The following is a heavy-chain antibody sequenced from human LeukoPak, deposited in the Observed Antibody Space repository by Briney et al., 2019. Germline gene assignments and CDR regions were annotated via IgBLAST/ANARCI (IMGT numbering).Heavy chain of an antibody. CDR3: ARDTKDCSGGSCYRNFDY. J-gene: IGHJ4*02. D-gene: IGHD2-15*01. CDR2: ISSSSSYI. Sequence: PGGSLRLSCAASGFTFSSYSMNWVRQAPGKGLEWVSSISSSSSYIYYADSVKGRFTISRDNAKNSLYLQMNSLRAEDTAVSYCARDTKDCSGGSCYRNFDYWGQGTLVTVSS. CDR1: GFTFSSYS. V-gene: IGHV3-21*01.